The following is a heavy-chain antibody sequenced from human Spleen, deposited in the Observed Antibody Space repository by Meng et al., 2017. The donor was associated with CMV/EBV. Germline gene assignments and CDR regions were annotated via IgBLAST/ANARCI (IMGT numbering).Heavy chain of an antibody. CDR1: GFTFSTYW. V-gene: IGHV3-30-3*01. Sequence: GESLKISCAASGFTFSTYWMSWVRQAPGKGLEWVAVISYDGSNKYYADSVKGRFTISRDNSKNTLYLQMNSLRAEDTAVYYCARDLGYYSRRHSGFDYWGQGTLVTVSS. CDR2: ISYDGSNK. CDR3: ARDLGYYSRRHSGFDY. J-gene: IGHJ4*02. D-gene: IGHD3-22*01.